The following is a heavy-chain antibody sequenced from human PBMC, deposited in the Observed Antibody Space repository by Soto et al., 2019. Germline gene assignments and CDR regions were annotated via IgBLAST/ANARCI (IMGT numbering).Heavy chain of an antibody. CDR2: IYYSGAT. V-gene: IGHV4-39*01. D-gene: IGHD3-16*01. CDR3: ARHAAYDSVWGKSDGSDY. J-gene: IGHJ4*02. CDR1: GGSISSNSYY. Sequence: SETLSLTCTVSGGSISSNSYYGDWIRQPPVKGLEWIGSIYYSGATYHNPSLQSRVTISVDTSKNQFSLHLSSLTAADTAVYYCARHAAYDSVWGKSDGSDYWGQGTLLTVSS.